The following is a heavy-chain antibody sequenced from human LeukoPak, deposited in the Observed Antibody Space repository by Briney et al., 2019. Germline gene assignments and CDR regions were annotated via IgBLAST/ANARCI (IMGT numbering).Heavy chain of an antibody. D-gene: IGHD6-19*01. Sequence: GGSLRLSCAASGFTFSSYSMNWVRQAPGKGLEWVSSLGANTKYTYYAESVKGRFTISRDNAKSSLYLQMNSLRAEDTAVYYCARDGSGRERGNGWYHGMDVWGQGTTVTVSS. CDR2: LGANTKYT. CDR3: ARDGSGRERGNGWYHGMDV. CDR1: GFTFSSYS. V-gene: IGHV3-21*01. J-gene: IGHJ6*02.